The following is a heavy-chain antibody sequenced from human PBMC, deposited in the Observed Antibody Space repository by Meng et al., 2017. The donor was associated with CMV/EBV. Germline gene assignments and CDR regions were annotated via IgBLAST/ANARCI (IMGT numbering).Heavy chain of an antibody. J-gene: IGHJ4*02. CDR1: GGSLSSGDYY. CDR2: IYYSGST. Sequence: QVDLEDSGPGLVKPAQTLSLTCTVSGGSLSSGDYYWSWIRQPPGKGLEWIGYIYYSGSTYYNPSLKSRVAISVDTSKNQFSLKLSSVTAADTAVYYCARTGEYPTFDYWGQGTLVTVSS. D-gene: IGHD2/OR15-2a*01. V-gene: IGHV4-30-4*08. CDR3: ARTGEYPTFDY.